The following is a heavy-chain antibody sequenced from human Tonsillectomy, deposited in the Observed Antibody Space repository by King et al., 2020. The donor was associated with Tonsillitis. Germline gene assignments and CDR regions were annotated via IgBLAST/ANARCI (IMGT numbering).Heavy chain of an antibody. CDR3: ARQPAGRYGHMDV. CDR2: IYYSGST. D-gene: IGHD1-14*01. J-gene: IGHJ6*03. Sequence: QLQESGPGLVKPSETLSLTCTVSGGSISSYYWSWIRQPPGKGLEWIGYIYYSGSTNYHPSLKSRVTISVDTSKNQFSLKLSSVTAADTAVYYCARQPAGRYGHMDVWGKGTTVTVSS. CDR1: GGSISSYY. V-gene: IGHV4-59*08.